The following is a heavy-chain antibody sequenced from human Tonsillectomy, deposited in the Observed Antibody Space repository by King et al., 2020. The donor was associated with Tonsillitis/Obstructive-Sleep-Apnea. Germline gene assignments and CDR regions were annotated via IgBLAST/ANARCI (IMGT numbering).Heavy chain of an antibody. Sequence: QLVQSGAEVKKPGASVKVSCKASGYTFTTYGISWVRQAPGQGLEWMAWISAHNGHTNYAQKFQDRVTMTTDTSTSTAYMELRSLRSDDTAVYYCARDSMSHYDDSSGYYTFNYWGQGTLVTVSS. V-gene: IGHV1-18*01. CDR2: ISAHNGHT. CDR3: ARDSMSHYDDSSGYYTFNY. D-gene: IGHD3-22*01. J-gene: IGHJ4*02. CDR1: GYTFTTYG.